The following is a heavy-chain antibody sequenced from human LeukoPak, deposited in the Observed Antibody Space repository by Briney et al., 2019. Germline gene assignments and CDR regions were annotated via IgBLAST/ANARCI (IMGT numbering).Heavy chain of an antibody. J-gene: IGHJ4*02. Sequence: GRSLRLSCAASGFTFSSYAMHWVRQAPGKGLEWVAVISYDGSNKYYADSVKGRFTISRDNSKNTLYLQMNSLRAEDTAVYYCAKEVYSIGGIDYWGQGTLVTVSS. V-gene: IGHV3-30-3*01. CDR3: AKEVYSIGGIDY. CDR1: GFTFSSYA. CDR2: ISYDGSNK. D-gene: IGHD3-10*01.